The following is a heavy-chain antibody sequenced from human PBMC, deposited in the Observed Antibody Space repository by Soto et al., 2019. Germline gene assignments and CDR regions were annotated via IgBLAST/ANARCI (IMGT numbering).Heavy chain of an antibody. D-gene: IGHD2-21*01. V-gene: IGHV1-8*01. CDR2: VSPNSENK. J-gene: IGHJ4*02. CDR3: ARDRGGGGGFFDY. CDR1: GYTFTNFD. Sequence: ASVKVSCKTSGYTFTNFDVNWVRQAAGQGLEWMGWVSPNSENKGYAQKLQGRVTMTTDTSTSTAYMELRSLRSDDTAVYYCARDRGGGGGFFDYWGQGTLVTVSS.